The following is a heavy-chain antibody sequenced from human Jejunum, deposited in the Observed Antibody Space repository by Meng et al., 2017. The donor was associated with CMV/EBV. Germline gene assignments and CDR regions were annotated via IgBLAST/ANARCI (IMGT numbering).Heavy chain of an antibody. CDR2: IKSDGTST. CDR1: GFSCSSNW. V-gene: IGHV3-74*01. J-gene: IGHJ4*02. D-gene: IGHD4-17*01. CDR3: ANSHDYGDYTKVH. Sequence: VHLVWFRGVLVQPAGPLGLSSEASGFSCSSNWMHWVRQAPGKGLVWVSHIKSDGTSTTYADSVKGRFTISRDNSRDTLYLQMNSLRAEDTAVYYCANSHDYGDYTKVHWGRGTLVTVSS.